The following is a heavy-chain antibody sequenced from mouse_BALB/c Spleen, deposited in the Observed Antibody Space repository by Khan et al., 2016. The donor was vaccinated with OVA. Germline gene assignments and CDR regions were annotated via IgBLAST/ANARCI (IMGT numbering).Heavy chain of an antibody. V-gene: IGHV1-20*01. CDR2: INPHIGET. CDR3: ARTYGSDFDN. CDR1: GYSFTGYF. Sequence: EVKLVESGPELVKPGASVKISCKASGYSFTGYFMNWVMQSHGKSLEWIGRINPHIGETFYNQRFKDKATLTVDESSSTAHMELRSLTSEDAAVYYCARTYGSDFDNWGQGTTLTVSS. D-gene: IGHD1-1*01. J-gene: IGHJ2*01.